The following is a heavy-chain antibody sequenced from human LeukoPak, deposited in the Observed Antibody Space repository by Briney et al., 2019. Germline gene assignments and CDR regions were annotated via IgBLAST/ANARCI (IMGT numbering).Heavy chain of an antibody. D-gene: IGHD3-3*01. V-gene: IGHV3-21*01. J-gene: IGHJ6*03. CDR3: ARTRYDFWSGYPTEYYYYYYMDV. CDR2: ISSSSSYI. Sequence: GGSLRLSCAASGFTFNSCSMNWVRQAPGKGLEWVSSISSSSSYIYYADSVKGRFTISRDNAKNSLYLQMNSLRAEDTAVYYCARTRYDFWSGYPTEYYYYYYMDVWGKGTTVTVSS. CDR1: GFTFNSCS.